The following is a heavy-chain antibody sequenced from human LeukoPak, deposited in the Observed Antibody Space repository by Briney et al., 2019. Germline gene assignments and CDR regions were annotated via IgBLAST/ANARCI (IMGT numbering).Heavy chain of an antibody. CDR1: GFSFSGHS. D-gene: IGHD3-22*01. J-gene: IGHJ5*01. Sequence: GGSLRLSCAASGFSFSGHSMRWLRQAPGKGLQWVSVISLTVLLSHYAAPVHRRFTISKDNSRATLYLQMNSLSAQDSPLYYCARCTSSCYRGRFDFWGQGTLVTVSS. CDR3: ARCTSSCYRGRFDF. V-gene: IGHV3-23*01. CDR2: ISLTVLLS.